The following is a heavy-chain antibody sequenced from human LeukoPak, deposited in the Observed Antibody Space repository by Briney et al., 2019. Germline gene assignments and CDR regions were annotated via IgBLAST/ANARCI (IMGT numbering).Heavy chain of an antibody. CDR3: AGRGWQLNTYNWFDP. D-gene: IGHD2-15*01. V-gene: IGHV3-7*01. CDR1: GFTFSSYW. J-gene: IGHJ5*02. CDR2: IKQDGSEK. Sequence: GGSLRLSCAAPGFTFSSYWMSWVRQAPGKGLEWVANIKQDGSEKYYVDSVKGRFTISRDNAKNSLYLQMNSLRAEDTAVYYCAGRGWQLNTYNWFDPWGQGTLVTVSS.